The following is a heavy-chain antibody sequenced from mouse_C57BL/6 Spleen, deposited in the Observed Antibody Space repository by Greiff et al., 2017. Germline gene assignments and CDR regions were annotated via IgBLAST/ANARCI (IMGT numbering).Heavy chain of an antibody. CDR2: IDPSDSET. Sequence: QVQLQQPGAELVRPGSSVKLSCKASGYTFTSYWMHWVKQRPIQGLEWIGNIDPSDSETYYNQKFKGKATLTVDKSSSTAYMQLSSLTSEDSAVYYCARGPLITTVVGNYAMDYWGQGTSVTVSS. V-gene: IGHV1-52*01. J-gene: IGHJ4*01. CDR1: GYTFTSYW. CDR3: ARGPLITTVVGNYAMDY. D-gene: IGHD1-1*01.